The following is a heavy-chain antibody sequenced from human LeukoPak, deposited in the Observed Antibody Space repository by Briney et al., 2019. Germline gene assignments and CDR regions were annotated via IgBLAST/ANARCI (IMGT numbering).Heavy chain of an antibody. J-gene: IGHJ4*02. CDR1: GFTFTNHW. CDR3: ARVERMGRVDH. CDR2: IKQYGSEK. D-gene: IGHD1-26*01. V-gene: IGHV3-7*01. Sequence: PGGSLRLSCAASGFTFTNHWMSWVRKAPGNGLEWVANIKQYGSEKYYVDSVKGRFTVSRDNAKSSLYLHMDSLRTEDTAVYYCARVERMGRVDHWGQGVLVTVSS.